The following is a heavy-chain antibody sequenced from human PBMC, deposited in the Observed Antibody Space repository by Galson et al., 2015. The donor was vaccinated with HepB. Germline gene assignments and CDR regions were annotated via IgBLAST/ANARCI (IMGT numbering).Heavy chain of an antibody. Sequence: SVKVSCKASGYTFTDYGFDWVRQAPGQGLEWMGWISSYNGDTDYAQNFQNRVTMTTDTSTNTAYMEARSLTSADTAVYYCARSGGVSSYYYYGMDVWGQGTTVTVSS. D-gene: IGHD3-10*01. V-gene: IGHV1-18*04. CDR3: ARSGGVSSYYYYGMDV. CDR1: GYTFTDYG. J-gene: IGHJ6*02. CDR2: ISSYNGDT.